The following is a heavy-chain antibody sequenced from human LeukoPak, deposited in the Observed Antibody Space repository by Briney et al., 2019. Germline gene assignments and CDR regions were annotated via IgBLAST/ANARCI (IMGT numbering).Heavy chain of an antibody. CDR1: GGSISSGGYY. Sequence: SETLSLTCIVSGGSISSGGYYWSWTRHHPGKGLEWIGYIYYSGSTYYNPYLRSRVTISVDTSKNQFSLKLSSVTAADTAVYYCATNYYYDSSGYSIWGQGTLVTVSS. CDR2: IYYSGST. D-gene: IGHD3-22*01. J-gene: IGHJ4*02. CDR3: ATNYYYDSSGYSI. V-gene: IGHV4-31*03.